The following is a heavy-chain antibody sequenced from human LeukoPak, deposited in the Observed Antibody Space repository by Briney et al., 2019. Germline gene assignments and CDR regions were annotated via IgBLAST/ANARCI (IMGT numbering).Heavy chain of an antibody. V-gene: IGHV4-59*08. Sequence: ETLSLTCTVSGGSLSRYSWSWIRQPPGEGLEWIGHIYYSWRTNYHTSHKSRVTISVDSSNTHFTLQLSSVTAAAAAVYYCARRYYDFWGGYHYGMDVWGQGTTVTVSS. CDR2: IYYSWRT. J-gene: IGHJ6*02. CDR3: ARRYYDFWGGYHYGMDV. D-gene: IGHD3-3*01. CDR1: GGSLSRYS.